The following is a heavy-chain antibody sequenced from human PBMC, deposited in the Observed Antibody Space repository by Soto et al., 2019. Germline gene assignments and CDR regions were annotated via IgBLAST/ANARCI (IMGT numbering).Heavy chain of an antibody. D-gene: IGHD2-21*02. Sequence: GGSLRLSCAASGLTFISSAMHWVRQAPGKGLEWVAMISHDGSHEYYGDSVKGRFSVSRDNSKNTLYLQMNSLRAEDTAVYYCAKDVISGDGFWLMDHWGQGTLVTVSS. CDR1: GLTFISSA. J-gene: IGHJ4*02. V-gene: IGHV3-30-3*01. CDR3: AKDVISGDGFWLMDH. CDR2: ISHDGSHE.